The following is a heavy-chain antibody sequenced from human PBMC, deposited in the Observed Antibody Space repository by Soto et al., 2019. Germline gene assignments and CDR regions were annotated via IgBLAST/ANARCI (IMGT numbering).Heavy chain of an antibody. V-gene: IGHV4-34*01. CDR2: INHSGST. D-gene: IGHD6-13*01. CDR3: ARGLLRGFIAAAGRKSNWFDP. J-gene: IGHJ5*02. CDR1: GGSFSGYY. Sequence: SETLSLTCAVYGGSFSGYYWSWIRQPPGKGLEWIGEINHSGSTNYNPSLRSRVTISVDTSKNQFSLKLSSVTAADTAVYYCARGLLRGFIAAAGRKSNWFDPWGQGTLVTV.